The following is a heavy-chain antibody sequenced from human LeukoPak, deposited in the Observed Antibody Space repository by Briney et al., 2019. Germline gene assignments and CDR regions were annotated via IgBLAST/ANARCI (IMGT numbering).Heavy chain of an antibody. CDR1: GGSISSYY. D-gene: IGHD6-6*01. CDR3: ARLAARPNYYYYYMDV. V-gene: IGHV4-59*01. Sequence: PSETLSLTCTVSGGSISSYYWSWIRQPPGKGLEWIGYIYYSGSTNYNPSLKSRATISVDTTKNQFSLKLSSVTAADTAGYYCARLAARPNYYYYYMDVWGKGTTVTVSS. CDR2: IYYSGST. J-gene: IGHJ6*03.